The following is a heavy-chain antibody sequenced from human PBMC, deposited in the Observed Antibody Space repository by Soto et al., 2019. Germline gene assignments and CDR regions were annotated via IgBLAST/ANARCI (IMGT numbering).Heavy chain of an antibody. CDR1: GYSFTSYW. V-gene: IGHV5-10-1*01. CDR3: ARQSWGSSWFNDAFDI. J-gene: IGHJ3*02. D-gene: IGHD6-13*01. CDR2: IDPSDSYT. Sequence: GESLKISCKGSGYSFTSYWISWVRRMPWKGLEWMGRIDPSDSYTNYSPSFQGHVTISADKSISTAYLQWSSLKASDTAMYYCARQSWGSSWFNDAFDIWGQGTMVTVS.